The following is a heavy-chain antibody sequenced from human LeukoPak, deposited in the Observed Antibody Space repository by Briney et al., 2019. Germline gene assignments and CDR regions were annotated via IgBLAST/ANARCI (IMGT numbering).Heavy chain of an antibody. V-gene: IGHV3-15*01. CDR3: TTGGYGGQFDY. D-gene: IGHD5-12*01. J-gene: IGHJ4*02. CDR2: IKSKTDGGTT. Sequence: GGSLRLSCAASGFAFSNAWMSWVRQAPGKGLEWVGRIKSKTDGGTTDYAAPAKGRFTISRDDSKNTLYLQMNSLKTEDTAVYYCTTGGYGGQFDYWGQGTLVTVSS. CDR1: GFAFSNAW.